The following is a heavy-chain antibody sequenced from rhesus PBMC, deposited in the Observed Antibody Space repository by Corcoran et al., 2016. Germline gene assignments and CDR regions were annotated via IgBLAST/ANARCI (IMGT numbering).Heavy chain of an antibody. CDR3: AKDLWPYSSSFYGLDS. J-gene: IGHJ6*01. D-gene: IGHD6-43*01. CDR2: ISYTGGST. Sequence: EVQLVETGGGLVQPGGSLRLSCVASGFTFSSYGMSWVRKAPGKGLEWVSGISYTGGSTYYAYSVKGRFTISRDNSKNTLSLQMNSLRAEDTAVYYCAKDLWPYSSSFYGLDSWGQGSSSPSPQ. V-gene: IGHV3S5*01. CDR1: GFTFSSYG.